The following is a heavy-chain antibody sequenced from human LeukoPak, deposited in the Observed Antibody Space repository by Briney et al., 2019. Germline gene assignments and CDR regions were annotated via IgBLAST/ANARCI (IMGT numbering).Heavy chain of an antibody. J-gene: IGHJ6*03. CDR1: GFTFWSYV. Sequence: GGSLRLSCAASGFTFWSYVMSWVRQAPGKGLEWVSSIGSRCGSTYYADSVKGRFTISRDNSKNTLYLQMNSLRAEDTAVYYCAREGGYCSSTSCPYYYYYYMDVWGKGTTVTISS. CDR3: AREGGYCSSTSCPYYYYYYMDV. CDR2: IGSRCGST. V-gene: IGHV3-23*01. D-gene: IGHD2-2*01.